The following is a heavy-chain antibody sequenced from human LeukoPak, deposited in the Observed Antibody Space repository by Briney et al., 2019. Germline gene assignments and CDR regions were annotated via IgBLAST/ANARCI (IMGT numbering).Heavy chain of an antibody. Sequence: PGGSLRLSCAASGFTLSDYYMSWIRQAPGKGLEWVSYISSSGSTIYYADSVKGRFTISRDNAKNSLYLQMNSLRAEDTAVYYCARAPHYYDSSGYYNEPSSFDYWGQGTLVTVSS. V-gene: IGHV3-11*01. CDR2: ISSSGSTI. CDR3: ARAPHYYDSSGYYNEPSSFDY. J-gene: IGHJ4*02. D-gene: IGHD3-22*01. CDR1: GFTLSDYY.